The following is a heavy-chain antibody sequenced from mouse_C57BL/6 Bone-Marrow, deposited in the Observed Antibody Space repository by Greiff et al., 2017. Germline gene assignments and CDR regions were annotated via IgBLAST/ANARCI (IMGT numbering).Heavy chain of an antibody. Sequence: VQLKESGPGLAKPSQTLSLTCSVTGYSITSDYWNWIRKFPGNKLEYMGYISYSGSTYYNPSLKSRISITRDTSKNQYYLQLNSVTTEDTATYYCARYLYYDYDDWYFDVWGTGTTVTVSS. D-gene: IGHD2-4*01. CDR3: ARYLYYDYDDWYFDV. V-gene: IGHV3-8*01. J-gene: IGHJ1*03. CDR2: ISYSGST. CDR1: GYSITSDY.